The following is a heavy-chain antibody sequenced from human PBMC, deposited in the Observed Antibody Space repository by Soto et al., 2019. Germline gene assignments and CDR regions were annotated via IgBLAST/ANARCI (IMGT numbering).Heavy chain of an antibody. J-gene: IGHJ4*02. Sequence: EVQLVESGGGLVQPGGSLRLSCAASGLTFSSNWMHWVRQAPGKGLVWVSRITSDGSSTSYADSVRGRFTISRDNAKNTLYLQMNNLRAEDTAVYYCVRVGSGWGFDYWGQGTLVTVSS. CDR1: GLTFSSNW. CDR2: ITSDGSST. CDR3: VRVGSGWGFDY. V-gene: IGHV3-74*01. D-gene: IGHD6-19*01.